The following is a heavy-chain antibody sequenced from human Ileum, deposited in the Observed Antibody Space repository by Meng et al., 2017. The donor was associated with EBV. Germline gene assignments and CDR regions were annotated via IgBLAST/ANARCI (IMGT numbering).Heavy chain of an antibody. V-gene: IGHV4-4*02. CDR3: ARSSPIVRGLDY. D-gene: IGHD3-10*01. Sequence: GQLEGSGPGVVEASGTMSLTCAVSGDSVSGSDWWSWVRQPPGKGLEWIGEVYHDGATNYHPSLKSRVTISLDKSKNEVNLHLNSLTAADTAVYFCARSSPIVRGLDYWGQGTLVTVSS. J-gene: IGHJ4*02. CDR2: VYHDGAT. CDR1: GDSVSGSDW.